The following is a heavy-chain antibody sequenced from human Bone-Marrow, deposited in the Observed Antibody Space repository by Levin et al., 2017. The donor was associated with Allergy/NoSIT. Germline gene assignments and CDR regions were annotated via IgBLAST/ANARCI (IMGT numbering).Heavy chain of an antibody. J-gene: IGHJ4*02. D-gene: IGHD6-13*01. CDR2: ISSSSSYI. CDR1: GFTFSSYS. CDR3: AREGGRYSSSYSDY. V-gene: IGHV3-21*01. Sequence: GESLKISCAASGFTFSSYSMNWVRQAPGKGLEWVSSISSSSSYIYYADSVKGRFTISRDNAKNSLYLQMNSLRAEDTAVYYCAREGGRYSSSYSDYWGQGTLVTVSS.